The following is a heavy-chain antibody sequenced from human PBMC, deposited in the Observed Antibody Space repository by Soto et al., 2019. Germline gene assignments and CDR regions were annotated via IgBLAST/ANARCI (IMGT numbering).Heavy chain of an antibody. J-gene: IGHJ4*02. CDR1: GFTFSDYY. CDR2: ISSSGSTI. V-gene: IGHV3-11*01. CDR3: ARTYYVFWRGYSDPPHLFDY. D-gene: IGHD3-3*01. Sequence: GGSLRLSCAASGFTFSDYYMSWIRQAPGKGLEWVSYISSSGSTIYYADSVKGRFTISRDNAKNSLYLQMNSLRAEDTAVYYCARTYYVFWRGYSDPPHLFDYWARGTFVIVSS.